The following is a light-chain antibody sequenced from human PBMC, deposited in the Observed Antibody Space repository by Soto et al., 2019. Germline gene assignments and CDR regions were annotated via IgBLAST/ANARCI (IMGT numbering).Light chain of an antibody. V-gene: IGLV4-69*01. Sequence: QLVLTQSPSASASLGASVKLTCSLSSGHSSYAIAWHQQQPEKGPRYLMKCDSDGSHTKGDGIPDRFSGSSSGAERYLTISTRQSEDEADYYCQTWDSGTVVFGGGTKVTVL. CDR3: QTWDSGTVV. CDR1: SGHSSYA. CDR2: CDSDGSH. J-gene: IGLJ2*01.